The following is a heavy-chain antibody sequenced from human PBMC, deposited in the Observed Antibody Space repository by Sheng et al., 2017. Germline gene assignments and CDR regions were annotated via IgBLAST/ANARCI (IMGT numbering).Heavy chain of an antibody. Sequence: QVQLQQWGAGLLKPSETLSLTCAVYGGSFSGYYWSWIRQPPGKGLEWIGEINHSGSTNYNPSLKSRVTISVDTSKNQFSLKLSSVTAADTAVYYCARVSGSYLAFDIWGQGRMV. CDR3: ARVSGSYLAFDI. CDR2: INHSGST. D-gene: IGHD1-26*01. CDR1: GGSFSGYY. V-gene: IGHV4-34*01. J-gene: IGHJ3*02.